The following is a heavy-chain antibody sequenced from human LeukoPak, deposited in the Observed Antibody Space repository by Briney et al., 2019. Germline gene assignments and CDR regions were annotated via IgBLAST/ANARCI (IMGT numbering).Heavy chain of an antibody. J-gene: IGHJ4*02. Sequence: GGSLRLSCAASGFTFSSYSMNWVRQAPGKGLEWVSSISSSSSYIYYADSVKGRFTISRDNAKNSLYLQMNSLRAEDTAVYYCATDERYCSSTSCYGVWTFDYWGQGTLVTVSS. D-gene: IGHD2-2*01. V-gene: IGHV3-21*01. CDR2: ISSSSSYI. CDR1: GFTFSSYS. CDR3: ATDERYCSSTSCYGVWTFDY.